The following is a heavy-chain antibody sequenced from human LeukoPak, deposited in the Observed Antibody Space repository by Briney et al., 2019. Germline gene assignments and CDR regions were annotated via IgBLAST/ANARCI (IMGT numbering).Heavy chain of an antibody. CDR3: ARDSGGSSPFDY. CDR2: IDNSDSTI. J-gene: IGHJ4*02. Sequence: GGSLRLSCAASGFTFSNYEMHWVRQAPGKGLEWVSYIDNSDSTIYYADSVKGRFTISRDNAKNSLYLQMNSLRAEDTAVYYCARDSGGSSPFDYWGQGTLVTVSS. V-gene: IGHV3-48*03. D-gene: IGHD2-15*01. CDR1: GFTFSNYE.